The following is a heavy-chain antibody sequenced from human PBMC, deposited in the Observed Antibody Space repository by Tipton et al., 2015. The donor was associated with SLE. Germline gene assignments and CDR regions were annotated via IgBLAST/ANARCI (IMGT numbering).Heavy chain of an antibody. CDR2: ISPSGDST. V-gene: IGHV3-64*01. J-gene: IGHJ6*03. Sequence: SLRLSCAASGNTFSIFSMQWVRQAPGKGLEYVSAISPSGDSTSYANSVKARFTISRDNSVNMLYLQMGSLRVEDTAVYYCAREIYYYYLDVWGTGTTVTVS. CDR1: GNTFSIFS. CDR3: AREIYYYYLDV.